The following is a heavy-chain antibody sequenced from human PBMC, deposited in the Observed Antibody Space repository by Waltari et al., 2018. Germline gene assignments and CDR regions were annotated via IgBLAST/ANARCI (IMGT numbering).Heavy chain of an antibody. CDR2: INPNSGGT. J-gene: IGHJ4*02. CDR1: GSTFTGYS. V-gene: IGHV1-2*06. CDR3: ARDEWELPGY. D-gene: IGHD1-26*01. Sequence: QVQLVQSGAEVKKPGASVTVSCTASGSTFTGYSMHWVRQATGQGLEWMGRINPNSGGTNYAQKLQGRVTMTRDTSISTAYMELGRLRSDDTAVYYCARDEWELPGYWGQGTLVTVSS.